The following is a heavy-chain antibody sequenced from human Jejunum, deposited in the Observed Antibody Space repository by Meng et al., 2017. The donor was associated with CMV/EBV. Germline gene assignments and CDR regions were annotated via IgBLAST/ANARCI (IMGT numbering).Heavy chain of an antibody. J-gene: IGHJ4*02. CDR3: ARENLELQGTVDY. CDR1: GFTITAYP. D-gene: IGHD1-7*01. V-gene: IGHV3-30*03. Sequence: QVQLVESGGVVVQPGRSLRLACAASGFTITAYPMHWVRQVPGKGLEWVTVDGNNKYYADSVKGRFTISRDNSRNTLDLQMDSLRTEDTAIYYCARENLELQGTVDYWGQGTLVTVSS. CDR2: DGNNK.